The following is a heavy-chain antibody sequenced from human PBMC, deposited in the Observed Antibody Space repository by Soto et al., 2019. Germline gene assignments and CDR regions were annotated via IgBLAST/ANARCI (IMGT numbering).Heavy chain of an antibody. Sequence: LRLSCAASGFSFSSYWMSWVRQAPGKGLEWVANIRQDGSQIYYLGSVKGRFTISRDNAKNSLYLQMNSLRAEDTAVYYCARLQWPSKGAFDIWGQGTMVTVSS. CDR3: ARLQWPSKGAFDI. CDR1: GFSFSSYW. D-gene: IGHD6-19*01. J-gene: IGHJ3*02. V-gene: IGHV3-7*03. CDR2: IRQDGSQI.